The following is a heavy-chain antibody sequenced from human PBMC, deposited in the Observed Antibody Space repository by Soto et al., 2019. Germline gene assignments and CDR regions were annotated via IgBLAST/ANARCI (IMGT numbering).Heavy chain of an antibody. CDR2: ISSSGSTI. D-gene: IGHD2-15*01. CDR1: GFTFSDYY. V-gene: IGHV3-11*01. J-gene: IGHJ6*02. Sequence: PGGSLRLSCAASGFTFSDYYMSWIRQAPGKGLEWVSYISSSGSTIYYADSVKGRFTISRDNAKNSLYLQMNSLRAEDTAVYYCARDSYCSGGSCYSSYYYYGMDVWGQGTTVTVSS. CDR3: ARDSYCSGGSCYSSYYYYGMDV.